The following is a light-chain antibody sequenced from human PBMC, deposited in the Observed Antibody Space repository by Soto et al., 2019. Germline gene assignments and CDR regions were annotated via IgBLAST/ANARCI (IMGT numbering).Light chain of an antibody. V-gene: IGKV3D-15*01. CDR1: GNVGSK. CDR2: GXS. CDR3: QHCQPYGDSHTLT. Sequence: EIVMTHSPSTLSVSPGSRANLSCRASGNVGSKLAWYMQKPGQSHRILISGXSSRAADIPDRFSGSGSGTDFTLTISRLEPEDFEVYYCQHCQPYGDSHTLTFGGGTKVDIK. J-gene: IGKJ4*01.